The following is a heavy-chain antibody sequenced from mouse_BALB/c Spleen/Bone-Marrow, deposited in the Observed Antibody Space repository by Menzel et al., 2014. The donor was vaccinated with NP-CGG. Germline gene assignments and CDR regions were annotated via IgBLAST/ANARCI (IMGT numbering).Heavy chain of an antibody. J-gene: IGHJ4*01. V-gene: IGHV4-1*02. CDR3: ARLRYYGYMAY. CDR2: INPDSSTI. CDR1: GFDFSRYW. Sequence: DVKLQESGGGLVQPGGSLKLSCAASGFDFSRYWMTWVRQAPGKGLEWIGEINPDSSTINYTPSLKDKFIISRDNAKNTLYLQMSKVRSEDTALYYCARLRYYGYMAYWGQGTSVTVSS. D-gene: IGHD1-2*01.